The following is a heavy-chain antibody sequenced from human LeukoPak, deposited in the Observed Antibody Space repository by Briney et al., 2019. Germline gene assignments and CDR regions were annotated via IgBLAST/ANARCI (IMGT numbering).Heavy chain of an antibody. V-gene: IGHV1-8*01. CDR3: ARAPQGHQAYYYYYYMDV. CDR2: MNPNSGNT. J-gene: IGHJ6*03. D-gene: IGHD2-2*01. Sequence: ASVKVSCKASGYTFTSYDINWVRQATGQGLEWMGWMNPNSGNTGYAQKFQGRVTMTRNTSISTAYMELSSLRSEDTAVYYCARAPQGHQAYYYYYYMDVWGKGTTVTVSS. CDR1: GYTFTSYD.